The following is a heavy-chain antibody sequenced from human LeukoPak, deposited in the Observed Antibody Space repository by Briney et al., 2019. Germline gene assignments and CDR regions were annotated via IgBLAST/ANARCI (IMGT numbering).Heavy chain of an antibody. CDR1: GFTFSSYG. CDR2: ISGSGVGT. J-gene: IGHJ4*02. V-gene: IGHV3-23*01. Sequence: GGSLRLSCAASGFTFSSYGMSWVRQAPGKGLEWVSAISGSGVGTYYADSVKGRFTISRDNSKNTLYLQMNSLRAEDTAVYYCAKDGGYYYDSSGYLFDYWGQGTLVTVSS. CDR3: AKDGGYYYDSSGYLFDY. D-gene: IGHD3-22*01.